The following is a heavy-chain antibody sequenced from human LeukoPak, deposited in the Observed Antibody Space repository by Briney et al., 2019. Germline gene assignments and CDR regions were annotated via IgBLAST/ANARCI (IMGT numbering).Heavy chain of an antibody. D-gene: IGHD7-27*01. V-gene: IGHV1-8*01. CDR1: GYTFTSDD. CDR3: VRTPPNWGADF. J-gene: IGHJ4*02. CDR2: MSPNSGNT. Sequence: ASVKVSCKGSGYTFTSDDINWMRQATGQGLEWMGWMSPNSGNTGYAEKFQGRVTMTRDTSIGTAYLELSSLRSENSAVYYCVRTPPNWGADFWGQGTLVTVSS.